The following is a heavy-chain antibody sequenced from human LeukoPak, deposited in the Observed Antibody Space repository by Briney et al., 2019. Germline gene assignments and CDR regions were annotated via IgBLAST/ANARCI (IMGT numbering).Heavy chain of an antibody. Sequence: SETLSLTCSVSGGSIDNHYWTWIRRPPGKGLEWIGHIYYSGSTTYNPSLKSRVTISVDTSKNQFSLKLSSVTPADTAAYYCARDLGYFGSGSYLGWFDPWGQGTLVTVSS. V-gene: IGHV4-59*11. J-gene: IGHJ5*02. D-gene: IGHD3-10*01. CDR1: GGSIDNHY. CDR3: ARDLGYFGSGSYLGWFDP. CDR2: IYYSGST.